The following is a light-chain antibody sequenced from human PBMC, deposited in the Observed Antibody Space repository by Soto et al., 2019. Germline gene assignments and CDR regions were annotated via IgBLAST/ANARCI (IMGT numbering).Light chain of an antibody. Sequence: EIILTQSPDTLSLSPGERATLSCRASQTVSSNYLAWCQQRPGQAPRLLIYGASTRAAGIPDRFSGSGSGTDFTLTITRLEPEDSAVYFCQQYTGPPTTFGKGTRPEIK. V-gene: IGKV3-20*01. CDR1: QTVSSNY. CDR3: QQYTGPPTT. CDR2: GAS. J-gene: IGKJ5*01.